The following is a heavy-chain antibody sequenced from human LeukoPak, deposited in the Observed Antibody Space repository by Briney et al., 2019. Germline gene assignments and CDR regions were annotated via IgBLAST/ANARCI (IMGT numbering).Heavy chain of an antibody. V-gene: IGHV3-30-3*01. J-gene: IGHJ5*02. D-gene: IGHD3-3*01. CDR1: GFTFSSYA. CDR3: ARIPHWYYDSKLAPNCFDP. CDR2: ISYDGSNK. Sequence: GGSLRLSCAASGFTFSSYAMHWVRQAPGKGLEWVAVISYDGSNKYYADSVKGRFTISRDNSKNTLYLQMNSLRAEDTAVYYCARIPHWYYDSKLAPNCFDPWGQGTLVTVSS.